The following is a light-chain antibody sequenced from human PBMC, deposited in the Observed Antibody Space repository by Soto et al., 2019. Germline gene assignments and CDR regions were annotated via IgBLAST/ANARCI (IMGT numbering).Light chain of an antibody. Sequence: DIQLTQSPSFLSASVGDRVTITCRAIHVTGSYFAWYQQKPGKAPKLLIYGAATLQSGVPSRFSGTGSGTEVTLTFSSLQPEDFATYYCQRLSTYLPITVGQGTRLEIK. V-gene: IGKV1-9*01. J-gene: IGKJ5*01. CDR1: HVTGSY. CDR3: QRLSTYLPIT. CDR2: GAA.